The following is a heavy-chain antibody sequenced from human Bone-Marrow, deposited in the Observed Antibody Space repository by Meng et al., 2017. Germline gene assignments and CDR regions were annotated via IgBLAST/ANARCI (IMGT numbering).Heavy chain of an antibody. J-gene: IGHJ5*02. CDR2: IRSKAYGGTT. D-gene: IGHD1-14*01. CDR1: GFSFSRYW. CDR3: TREFWPELDWFDP. V-gene: IGHV3-49*04. Sequence: GGSLRLSCAASGFSFSRYWMSWVRQAPGKGLEWVGFIRSKAYGGTTEYAASVKGRFTISRDDSKSIAYLQMNSLKTEDTAVYYCTREFWPELDWFDPWGQGTLVTVSS.